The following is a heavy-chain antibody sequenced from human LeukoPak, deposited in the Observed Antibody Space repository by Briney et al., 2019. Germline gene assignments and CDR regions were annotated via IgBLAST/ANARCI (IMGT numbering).Heavy chain of an antibody. CDR3: ARAQSYDILTGYYY. CDR1: GFTFSSYA. D-gene: IGHD3-9*01. CDR2: VSGGGGTT. Sequence: GGSLRLSCAASGFTFSSYAMSWVRQAPGKGLEWVSTVSGGGGTTYYADSVKGRFTISRDNSKNTLYLQMGSLRAEDMAVYYCARAQSYDILTGYYYWGQGTLVTVSS. V-gene: IGHV3-23*01. J-gene: IGHJ4*02.